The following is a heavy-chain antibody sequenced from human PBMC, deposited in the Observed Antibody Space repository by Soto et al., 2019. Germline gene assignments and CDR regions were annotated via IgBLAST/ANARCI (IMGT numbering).Heavy chain of an antibody. J-gene: IGHJ1*01. CDR3: ARDVERGDAIGYSRYFQ. V-gene: IGHV1-46*01. CDR2: VNPSGGST. CDR1: GYIFTAYS. Sequence: EASVKVSCKASGYIFTAYSMHWVRQAPGQGLEWMGVVNPSGGSTNYAQKFQGRITMTRDTSTSTVYMDLSSLTSEDTAVYSCARDVERGDAIGYSRYFQ. D-gene: IGHD2-21*01.